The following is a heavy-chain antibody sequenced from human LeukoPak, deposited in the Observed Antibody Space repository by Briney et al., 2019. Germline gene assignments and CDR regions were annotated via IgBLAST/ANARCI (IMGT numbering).Heavy chain of an antibody. CDR1: GGSISGYF. V-gene: IGHV4-59*01. Sequence: SETLSLTCTVSGGSISGYFWTWVRQPPGKGLEWIGYIYYTGSTNYNPSLKSRVTISVDTSKNQFSLRLSSVTAADTAVYYCARDSRSDYNYYYAYGMDVWGQGTTVTVSS. CDR3: ARDSRSDYNYYYAYGMDV. J-gene: IGHJ6*02. D-gene: IGHD4-11*01. CDR2: IYYTGST.